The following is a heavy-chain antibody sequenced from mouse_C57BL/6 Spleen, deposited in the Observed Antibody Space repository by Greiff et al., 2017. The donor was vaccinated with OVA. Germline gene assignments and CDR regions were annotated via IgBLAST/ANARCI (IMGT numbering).Heavy chain of an antibody. CDR1: GFTFSSYA. J-gene: IGHJ2*01. V-gene: IGHV5-4*01. CDR2: ISDGGSYT. D-gene: IGHD2-4*01. Sequence: EVQRVESGGGLVKPGGSLKLSCAASGFTFSSYAMSWVRQTPEKRLEWVATISDGGSYTYYPDNVKGRFTISRDNAKNNLYLQMSHLKSEDTAMYYCAREGVYDYDYGYWGQGTTLTVSS. CDR3: AREGVYDYDYGY.